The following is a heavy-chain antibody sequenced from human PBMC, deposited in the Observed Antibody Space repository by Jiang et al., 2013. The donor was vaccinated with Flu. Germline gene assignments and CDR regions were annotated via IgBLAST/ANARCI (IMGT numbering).Heavy chain of an antibody. V-gene: IGHV4-30-4*01. CDR2: IYNSGHT. CDR1: GGSITSGDFY. J-gene: IGHJ3*01. D-gene: IGHD3-10*02. CDR3: AAATSVTMWAFDF. Sequence: GPGLVKPPKSLSLTCTVSGGSITSGDFYWSWFRQPPGRSLEWIGYIYNSGHTYYNPSLESRTTISLDTSKNQFSLHLTSVTPADTALYYCAAATSVTMWAFDFWGQGTMVNVSS.